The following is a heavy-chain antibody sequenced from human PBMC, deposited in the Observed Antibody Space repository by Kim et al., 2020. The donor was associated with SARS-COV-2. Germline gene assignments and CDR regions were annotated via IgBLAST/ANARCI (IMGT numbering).Heavy chain of an antibody. D-gene: IGHD2-21*02. V-gene: IGHV3-21*01. CDR1: GFTFSSYS. CDR2: ISSSSSYI. CDR3: ARDGRENCGGDCYSDYYYYGMDV. Sequence: GGSLRLSCAASGFTFSSYSMNWVRQAPGKGLEWVSSISSSSSYIYYADSVKGRFTISRDNAKNSLYLQMNSLRAEDTAVYYCARDGRENCGGDCYSDYYYYGMDVWGQGTTVTVSS. J-gene: IGHJ6*02.